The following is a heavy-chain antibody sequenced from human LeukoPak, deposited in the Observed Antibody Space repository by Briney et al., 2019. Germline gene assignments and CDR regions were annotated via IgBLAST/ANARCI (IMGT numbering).Heavy chain of an antibody. CDR3: AREGYYDSSGYPLDY. Sequence: ASVKVSCKASGYTFTSYYMHWVRQAPGQGLEWMGIINPSGGSTSYAQKFRGRVTMTRDTSTSTAYMELSSLRSEDTAVYYCAREGYYDSSGYPLDYWGQGTLDTVSS. V-gene: IGHV1-46*01. CDR1: GYTFTSYY. D-gene: IGHD3-22*01. J-gene: IGHJ4*02. CDR2: INPSGGST.